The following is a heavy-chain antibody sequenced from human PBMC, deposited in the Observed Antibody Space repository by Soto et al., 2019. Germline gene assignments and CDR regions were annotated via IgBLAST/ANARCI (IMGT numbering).Heavy chain of an antibody. J-gene: IGHJ5*01. V-gene: IGHV3-7*04. CDR3: SGGVATGP. Sequence: EVQLVESGGGVVQSGGSLRLSCTASGFPFNNYWMSWVRQAPGKGVEWVATIHQNGTERHYVHAVKGGFTTSRDNAKKPLSLDSDRLRVEDTAVYYGSGGVATGPWGQGTRVGVSS. CDR1: GFPFNNYW. CDR2: IHQNGTER. D-gene: IGHD5-12*01.